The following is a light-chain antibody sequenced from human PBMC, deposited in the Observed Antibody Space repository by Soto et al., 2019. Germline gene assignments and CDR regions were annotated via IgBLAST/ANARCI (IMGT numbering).Light chain of an antibody. CDR3: QQYNNWPPIFT. V-gene: IGKV3D-15*01. J-gene: IGKJ3*01. CDR1: QSVSSN. Sequence: EIVMTQSPATLSVSPGERATLSCRASQSVSSNLAWYQQKPGQAPRLLIYGASIRATGIPARFCGSGSGTEFTLTISSLQSEDFAVYYCQQYNNWPPIFTFGPGTKVDIK. CDR2: GAS.